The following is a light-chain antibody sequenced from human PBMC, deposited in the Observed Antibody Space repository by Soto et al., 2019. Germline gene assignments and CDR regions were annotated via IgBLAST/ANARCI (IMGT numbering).Light chain of an antibody. CDR3: QQYNNWPSIT. V-gene: IGKV3-15*01. Sequence: EIVMTQSPFTLSVSPGERATLSCRASQSVSSNLAWYQQKPGQAPSLLIYGAFTRATGIPARFSGTGSGTEFTLTISSLQSEDFAVYYCQQYNNWPSITFGQGTRLEIK. CDR1: QSVSSN. J-gene: IGKJ5*01. CDR2: GAF.